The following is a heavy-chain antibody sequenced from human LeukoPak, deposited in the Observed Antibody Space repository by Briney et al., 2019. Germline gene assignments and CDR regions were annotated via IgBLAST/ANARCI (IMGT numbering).Heavy chain of an antibody. CDR3: AKDKDSTNWYFDY. V-gene: IGHV3-30*02. J-gene: IGHJ4*02. CDR1: GFTFSSHG. Sequence: PGGSLRLSCAASGFTFSSHGMHWVRQAPGKGLEWVAFIRYDGTNKYYADSVKGRFTISRDNSKNTLYLQMNRLRAEDTAVYYCAKDKDSTNWYFDYWGQGTLVTVSS. CDR2: IRYDGTNK. D-gene: IGHD2-15*01.